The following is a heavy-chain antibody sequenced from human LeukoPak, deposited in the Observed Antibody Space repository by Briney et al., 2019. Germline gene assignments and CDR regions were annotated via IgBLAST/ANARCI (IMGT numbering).Heavy chain of an antibody. CDR1: GFTFSNYA. Sequence: GGSLRLSCAASGFTFSNYAMSWVRQAPGKGLEWVSGISGSGGSTYYADSVKGRFTISRGNSKNTLYLQMTSLKAEDTAVYYCAKALGSVVVVAVDYWGQGTLVTVSS. CDR3: AKALGSVVVVAVDY. J-gene: IGHJ4*02. V-gene: IGHV3-23*01. D-gene: IGHD2-15*01. CDR2: ISGSGGST.